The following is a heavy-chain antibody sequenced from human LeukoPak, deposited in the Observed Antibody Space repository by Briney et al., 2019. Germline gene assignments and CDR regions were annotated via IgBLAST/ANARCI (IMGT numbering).Heavy chain of an antibody. V-gene: IGHV3-48*01. J-gene: IGHJ1*01. CDR1: GFIFSSYS. CDR2: ISSGTVTI. Sequence: GGSLRLSCAASGFIFSSYSMNWVRQAPGKGLEWVSYISSGTVTIYYADSVKGRFTISRDNSKDTLYLQMNSLRAEDTAVYYCATSIVGLTYDEHFQHWGQGTLVTVSS. CDR3: ATSIVGLTYDEHFQH. D-gene: IGHD1-26*01.